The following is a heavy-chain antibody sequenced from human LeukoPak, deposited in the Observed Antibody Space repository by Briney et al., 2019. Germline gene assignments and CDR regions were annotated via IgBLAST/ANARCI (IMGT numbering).Heavy chain of an antibody. CDR1: GYTFTSYG. J-gene: IGHJ4*02. Sequence: SVKVSCKASGYTFTSYGISWVRQAPGQGLEWMGWISAYNGNTNYAQKLQGRVTMTTDTYTSTAYMELRSLRSDDTAVYYCARSRDYYDSSGITNDYWGQGTLVTVSS. V-gene: IGHV1-18*01. CDR2: ISAYNGNT. CDR3: ARSRDYYDSSGITNDY. D-gene: IGHD3-22*01.